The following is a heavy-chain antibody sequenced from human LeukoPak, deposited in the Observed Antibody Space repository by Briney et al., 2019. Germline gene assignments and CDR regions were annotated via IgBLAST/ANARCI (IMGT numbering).Heavy chain of an antibody. Sequence: ASVKVSCKASGYTFTSYAMHWVRQAPGQRLEWMGWINAGNGNTKYSQKFQGKVTITRDTSASTAYMELSSLRSEDTAVYYCARVPQGTTAAGTWYYYYYGMDVWGQGTTVTVSS. CDR3: ARVPQGTTAAGTWYYYYYGMDV. CDR2: INAGNGNT. D-gene: IGHD6-13*01. J-gene: IGHJ6*02. V-gene: IGHV1-3*01. CDR1: GYTFTSYA.